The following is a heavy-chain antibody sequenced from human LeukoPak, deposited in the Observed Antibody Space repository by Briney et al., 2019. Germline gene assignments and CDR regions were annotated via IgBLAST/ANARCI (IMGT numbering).Heavy chain of an antibody. CDR1: GGTFSSYA. V-gene: IGHV1-69*13. D-gene: IGHD3-3*01. Sequence: GASVKVSCKASGGTFSSYAISWVRQAPGQGLEWMGGIIPIFGTASYAQKFQGRVTITADESTSTAYMELSSLRSEDTAVYYCARDLYDFWSGSGYWGQGTLVTVSS. CDR2: IIPIFGTA. J-gene: IGHJ4*02. CDR3: ARDLYDFWSGSGY.